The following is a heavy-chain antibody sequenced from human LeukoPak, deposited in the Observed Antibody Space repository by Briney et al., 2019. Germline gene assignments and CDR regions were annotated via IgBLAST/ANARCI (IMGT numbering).Heavy chain of an antibody. D-gene: IGHD3-3*01. CDR2: IIPIFGTA. Sequence: SVKVSCKASGGTFSSYAISWVRQAPGQGLEWMGGIIPIFGTANYAQKFQGRVTITADKSTSTAYMELSSLRSEDTAVYYCASGANTSFGEISGGQGTLVTVSS. CDR3: ASGANTSFGEIS. V-gene: IGHV1-69*06. CDR1: GGTFSSYA. J-gene: IGHJ4*02.